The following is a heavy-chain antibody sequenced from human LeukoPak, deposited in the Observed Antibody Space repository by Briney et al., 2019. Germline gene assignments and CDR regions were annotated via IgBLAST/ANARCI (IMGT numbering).Heavy chain of an antibody. CDR3: ARDLEYSSSWFDY. D-gene: IGHD6-13*01. V-gene: IGHV3-21*01. CDR1: GFTVSSNY. J-gene: IGHJ4*02. CDR2: ISSSSSYI. Sequence: GGSLRLSCAASGFTVSSNYMSWVRQAPGKGLEWVSSISSSSSYIYYADSVKGRFTISRDNAKNSLYLQMNSLRAEDTAVYYCARDLEYSSSWFDYWGQGTLVTVSS.